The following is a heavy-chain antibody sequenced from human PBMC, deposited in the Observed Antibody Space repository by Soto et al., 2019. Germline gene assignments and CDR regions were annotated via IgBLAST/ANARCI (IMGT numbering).Heavy chain of an antibody. CDR2: IWYDGSNK. Sequence: GGSLRLSCAASGFTFSSDGMHWVRQAPGKGLEWVAVIWYDGSNKYYADSVKGRFTISRDNSKNTLYLQMNGLRAEDTAVYYCAREGTVTTDAFDIWGQGTMVTVSS. V-gene: IGHV3-33*01. CDR3: AREGTVTTDAFDI. D-gene: IGHD4-17*01. J-gene: IGHJ3*02. CDR1: GFTFSSDG.